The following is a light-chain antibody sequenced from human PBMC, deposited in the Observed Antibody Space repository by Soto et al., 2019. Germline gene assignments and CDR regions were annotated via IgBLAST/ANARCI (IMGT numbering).Light chain of an antibody. Sequence: EFVLTQSPGTLSLSPGERATLSCRASQTVRNNYLAWYQQKPGQAPRLLIYDASSRATGIPDRFSGSGSGTDFTLTIIRLEPEDFAVYYCQQYGSSPSTFGQGTRLEI. CDR3: QQYGSSPST. CDR2: DAS. CDR1: QTVRNNY. V-gene: IGKV3-20*01. J-gene: IGKJ5*01.